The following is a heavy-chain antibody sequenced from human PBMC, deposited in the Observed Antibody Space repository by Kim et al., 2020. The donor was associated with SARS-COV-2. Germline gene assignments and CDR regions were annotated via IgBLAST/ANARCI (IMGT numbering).Heavy chain of an antibody. CDR1: GYTFTGYY. V-gene: IGHV1-2*06. CDR2: INPNSGAT. D-gene: IGHD3-22*01. CDR3: ARGLTYYYDSSGYSDY. J-gene: IGHJ4*02. Sequence: ASVKVSCKASGYTFTGYYMHWVRQAPGQGLEWMGRINPNSGATYYAQKFQGRVTMTRDTSISTAYMELSRLRSDDTAMYYCARGLTYYYDSSGYSDYWGQGTLVTVSS.